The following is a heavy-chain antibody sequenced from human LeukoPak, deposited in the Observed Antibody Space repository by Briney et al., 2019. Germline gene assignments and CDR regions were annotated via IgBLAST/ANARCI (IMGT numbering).Heavy chain of an antibody. J-gene: IGHJ4*02. CDR2: INPNSGGT. Sequence: ASVKVSCKASGYTFNGYYKHWVRQAPGQGLEWMGWINPNSGGTNYAQKFQGRVTMTRDTSISTAYMELSSLRSVDTAMYYCARDRYYDFWSGSHYFDYWGQGTLVTVSS. CDR3: ARDRYYDFWSGSHYFDY. CDR1: GYTFNGYY. D-gene: IGHD3-3*01. V-gene: IGHV1-2*02.